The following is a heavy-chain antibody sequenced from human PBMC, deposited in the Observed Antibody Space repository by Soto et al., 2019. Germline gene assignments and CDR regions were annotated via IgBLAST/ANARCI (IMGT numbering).Heavy chain of an antibody. V-gene: IGHV3-23*01. Sequence: GGSLRLSCTTSGFTFDNFAMSWVRQAPGRGLEWVSAISGGGGGKYYADSVKGRFTISRDDSKNMLYLQMNSLKTEDTAVYYCITTYSGTPARPYLDLWGQGTPVTVSS. CDR2: ISGGGGGK. D-gene: IGHD1-26*01. J-gene: IGHJ4*02. CDR1: GFTFDNFA. CDR3: ITTYSGTPARPYLDL.